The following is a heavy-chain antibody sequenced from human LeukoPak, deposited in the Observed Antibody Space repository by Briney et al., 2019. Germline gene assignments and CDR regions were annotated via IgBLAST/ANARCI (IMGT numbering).Heavy chain of an antibody. J-gene: IGHJ4*02. CDR3: ASPYCSGGSCYAGMGDY. CDR2: IYYSGST. V-gene: IGHV4-39*01. CDR1: GGSISSSSYY. D-gene: IGHD2-15*01. Sequence: SESVSLTCTVSGGSISSSSYYWGWIRQPPGKGLEWIGSIYYSGSTYYNPSLKSRVTISVDTSKNQFSLKLSSVTAADTAVYYCASPYCSGGSCYAGMGDYWGQGTVVTVSS.